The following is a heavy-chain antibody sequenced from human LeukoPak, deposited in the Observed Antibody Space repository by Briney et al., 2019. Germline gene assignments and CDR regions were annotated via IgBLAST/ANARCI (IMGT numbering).Heavy chain of an antibody. CDR3: ARAGSRYYDSSGYT. CDR2: IYTSGST. Sequence: PSETLSLTCTVSGGSISSYYWSWIRQPAGKGLEWIWRIYTSGSTNYNPSLKSGVTTSVDTSKNQFSLKLSSVTAADTAVYYCARAGSRYYDSSGYTLGQGTLVTVSS. J-gene: IGHJ5*02. V-gene: IGHV4-4*07. CDR1: GGSISSYY. D-gene: IGHD3-22*01.